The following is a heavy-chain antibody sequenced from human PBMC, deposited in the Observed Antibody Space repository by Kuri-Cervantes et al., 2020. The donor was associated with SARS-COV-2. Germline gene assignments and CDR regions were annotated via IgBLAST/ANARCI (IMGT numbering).Heavy chain of an antibody. CDR2: IMLSLAIP. CDR3: ARDAGYDPSVYFDF. CDR1: GGTLSSDA. J-gene: IGHJ4*02. V-gene: IGHV1-69*04. Sequence: SVKVSCKASGGTLSSDAISWVRQAPGQGFERMGRIMLSLAIPHFAQKFRDRVTITADKSTNTIYMELSNLRFEDTAIYYCARDAGYDPSVYFDFWGQGSLVTVSS. D-gene: IGHD3-22*01.